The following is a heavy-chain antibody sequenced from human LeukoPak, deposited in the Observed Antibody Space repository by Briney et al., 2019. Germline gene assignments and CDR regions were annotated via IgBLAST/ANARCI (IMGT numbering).Heavy chain of an antibody. CDR2: ISAYNGNT. J-gene: IGHJ4*02. D-gene: IGHD1-26*01. V-gene: IGHV1-18*01. CDR3: AKLALVGAPPYYFDY. Sequence: GASVTVSCKASGYTFTSYGISWVRQAPGQGLEWMGWISAYNGNTNYAQKLQGRVTMTTDTSTSTAYMELRSLRSDDTAVYYCAKLALVGAPPYYFDYWGQGTLVTVSS. CDR1: GYTFTSYG.